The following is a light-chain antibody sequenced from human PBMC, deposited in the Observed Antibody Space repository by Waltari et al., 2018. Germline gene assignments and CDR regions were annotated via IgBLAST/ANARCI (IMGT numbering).Light chain of an antibody. CDR3: QHYLRLPAT. J-gene: IGKJ1*01. V-gene: IGKV3-20*01. CDR1: QSVNRA. CDR2: GAS. Sequence: DILMTQSTGSLSLSPGERATISCTASQSVNRALAWYQQKPGQAPRLLIYGASNRATGIPDRFSGSGSGTDFSLTISSLEPEDFAVYYCQHYLRLPATFGQGTKVEIK.